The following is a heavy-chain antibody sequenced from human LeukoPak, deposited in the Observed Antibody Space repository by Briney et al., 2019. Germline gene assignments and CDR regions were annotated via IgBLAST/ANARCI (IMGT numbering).Heavy chain of an antibody. J-gene: IGHJ6*04. CDR3: ARLGEDGMDV. CDR1: GFTFSSYE. Sequence: GGSLRLSCAASGFTFSSYEMNWVRQAPGKGLECVSYISSSGSTIYYADSVKGRFTISRDNAKNSLYLQMNSLRAEDTAVYYCARLGEDGMDVWGKGTTVTVSS. V-gene: IGHV3-48*03. CDR2: ISSSGSTI.